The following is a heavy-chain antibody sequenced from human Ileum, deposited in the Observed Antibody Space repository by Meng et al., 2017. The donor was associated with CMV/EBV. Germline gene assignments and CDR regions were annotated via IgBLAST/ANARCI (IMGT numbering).Heavy chain of an antibody. CDR2: ISRSATYI. V-gene: IGHV3-21*01. CDR3: ARDFDLGGWFDP. D-gene: IGHD3-16*01. Sequence: CAASGFAISSYSMHWVRQAPGKGLEWVSSISRSATYIYYADSVKGRFTISRDNAKNSLYLQMNSLRADDTAVYYCARDFDLGGWFDPWGQGTLVTVSS. CDR1: GFAISSYS. J-gene: IGHJ5*02.